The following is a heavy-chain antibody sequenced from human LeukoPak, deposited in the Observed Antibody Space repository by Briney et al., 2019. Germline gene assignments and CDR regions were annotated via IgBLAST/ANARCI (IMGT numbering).Heavy chain of an antibody. D-gene: IGHD3-10*01. Sequence: SETLSLTCAVSGDSISSTHWWTWVRQPPGKGLEWIGEIYHGGGTNYNPSLKSRVTISVDKSKNQFSLRLSSVTAADTAVYYCARTEFNWFDPWGQGTRVTVSS. V-gene: IGHV4-4*02. CDR1: GDSISSTHW. J-gene: IGHJ5*02. CDR2: IYHGGGT. CDR3: ARTEFNWFDP.